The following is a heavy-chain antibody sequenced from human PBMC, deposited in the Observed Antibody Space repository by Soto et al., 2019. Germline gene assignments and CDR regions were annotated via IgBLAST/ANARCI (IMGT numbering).Heavy chain of an antibody. V-gene: IGHV5-51*01. CDR1: GYSFTSYW. CDR2: IYPGDSDT. D-gene: IGHD3-22*01. Sequence: GESLKISCKGSGYSFTSYWIGWERQMPGKGLGWMGIIYPGDSDTRYSPSFQGPVTISADKSTRTAYLQWSSPKASDTAMYYCARRDLGVYYYDSSGYYAFDIWGQGTMVTV. J-gene: IGHJ3*02. CDR3: ARRDLGVYYYDSSGYYAFDI.